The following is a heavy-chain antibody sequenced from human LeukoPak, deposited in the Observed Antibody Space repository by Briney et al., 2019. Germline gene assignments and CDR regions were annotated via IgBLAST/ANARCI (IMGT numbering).Heavy chain of an antibody. CDR2: IYAGNGNT. CDR3: ARELYCSGGSCYSGFDP. V-gene: IGHV1-3*01. CDR1: GYTLPRYS. J-gene: IGHJ5*02. D-gene: IGHD2-15*01. Sequence: SVKVSCKACGYTLPRYSMQWVRQAPGQRREGMGWIYAGNGNTKYSQKFQGRVTITRDTSGSTAYVELSSLRSDDTAVYYCARELYCSGGSCYSGFDPWGQGTLVTVSS.